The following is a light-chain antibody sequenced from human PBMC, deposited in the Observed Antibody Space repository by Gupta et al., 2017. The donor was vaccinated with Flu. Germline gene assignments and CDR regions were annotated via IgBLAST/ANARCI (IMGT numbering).Light chain of an antibody. CDR1: NIGSKN. CDR2: RDS. Sequence: SYELTQPLSVSVPLGHTARITCGGNNIGSKNVHWYQQKPAQALVLCIYRDSNRPSGIPERVSGSDSGTTVTMNMSRAEAGDESYYCSKVWTSSTGVLGGGTKLHVL. J-gene: IGLJ3*02. CDR3: KVWTSSTGV. V-gene: IGLV3-9*01.